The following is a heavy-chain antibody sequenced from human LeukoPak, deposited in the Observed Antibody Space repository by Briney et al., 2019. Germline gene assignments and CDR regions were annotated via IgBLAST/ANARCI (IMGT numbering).Heavy chain of an antibody. CDR3: AKDIGIRGAFDI. CDR2: ISWNSGSI. D-gene: IGHD1-14*01. V-gene: IGHV3-9*01. J-gene: IGHJ3*02. CDR1: GFTFDNYA. Sequence: GGSLRLSCAASGFTFDNYAMHWVRQAPGKGLEWVSGISWNSGSIDYADSVKGRFTISRDNAKNSLYLQMNSLRAEDTALYYCAKDIGIRGAFDIWGQGTMVTVSS.